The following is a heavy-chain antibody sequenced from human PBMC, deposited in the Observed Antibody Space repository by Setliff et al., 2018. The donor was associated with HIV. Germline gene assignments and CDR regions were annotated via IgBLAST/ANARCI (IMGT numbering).Heavy chain of an antibody. D-gene: IGHD6-13*01. Sequence: KPSETLSLTCAVYGGSFSGHSWTWVRQPPGKGLEWIGEINHSGSTSYNPSLKSRVAMSVDTSKNQFSLKLDSVTAADAVVDYCASGTTGYSSIWYRNGLTCYSYMDVWGKGTEVTVSS. CDR3: ASGTTGYSSIWYRNGLTCYSYMDV. V-gene: IGHV4-34*01. CDR1: GGSFSGHS. CDR2: INHSGST. J-gene: IGHJ6*03.